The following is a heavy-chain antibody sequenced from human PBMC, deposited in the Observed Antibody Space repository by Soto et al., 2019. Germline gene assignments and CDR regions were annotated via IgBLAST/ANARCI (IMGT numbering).Heavy chain of an antibody. D-gene: IGHD4-17*01. CDR2: IIPKFGTA. CDR1: GGTFSRYA. V-gene: IGHV1-69*01. J-gene: IGHJ4*02. Sequence: QVHLVQSGAEVKKPGSSVKVSCQTSGGTFSRYAISWVRQAPGQGLEWMGGIIPKFGTAKYAKRFQDKVTFTADESTRKAYMEMSSLELEDTATYYWARGYPYGDFRFTAFDNWGQGTLVTVSA. CDR3: ARGYPYGDFRFTAFDN.